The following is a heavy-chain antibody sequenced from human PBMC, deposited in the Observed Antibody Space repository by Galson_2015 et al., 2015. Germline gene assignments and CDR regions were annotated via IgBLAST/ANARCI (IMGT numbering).Heavy chain of an antibody. CDR1: GGSISSYY. J-gene: IGHJ4*02. CDR3: ARARGSRYGTQDYFDY. V-gene: IGHV4-59*01. Sequence: SETLSLTCTVSGGSISSYYWSWIRQPPGKGLEWIGYIYYSGSTNYNPSLKSRVTISVDTSKNQFSLKLSSVTAADTAVYYCARARGSRYGTQDYFDYWGQGTLVTVSS. CDR2: IYYSGST. D-gene: IGHD6-13*01.